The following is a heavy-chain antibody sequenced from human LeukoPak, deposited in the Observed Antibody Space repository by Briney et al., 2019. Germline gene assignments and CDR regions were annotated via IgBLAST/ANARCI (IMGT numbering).Heavy chain of an antibody. D-gene: IGHD2-15*01. CDR2: IWYDGSNK. Sequence: PGGSLRLSCAASGFTFSSYAMHWVRQAPGKGLEWVAVIWYDGSNKYYADSVKGRFTISRDNSKSTLYLQMNSLRAEDTAVYYCARDCSGGSCYGAYYYGMDVWDQGTTVTVSS. J-gene: IGHJ6*02. CDR3: ARDCSGGSCYGAYYYGMDV. V-gene: IGHV3-33*08. CDR1: GFTFSSYA.